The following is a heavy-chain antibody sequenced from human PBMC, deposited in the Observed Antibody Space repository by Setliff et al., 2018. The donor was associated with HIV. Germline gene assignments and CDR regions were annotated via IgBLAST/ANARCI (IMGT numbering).Heavy chain of an antibody. Sequence: GGSLRLSCAASGFTFSSYTMNWVRQAPGKGLEWVSYISSSSNTIYYADSVKGRFIISRDNAKNSLYLQMNSLRAEDTAVYYCAFGYYGSGSYYLPFDYWGQGTLVTV. CDR2: ISSSSNTI. J-gene: IGHJ4*02. CDR1: GFTFSSYT. D-gene: IGHD3-10*01. V-gene: IGHV3-48*01. CDR3: AFGYYGSGSYYLPFDY.